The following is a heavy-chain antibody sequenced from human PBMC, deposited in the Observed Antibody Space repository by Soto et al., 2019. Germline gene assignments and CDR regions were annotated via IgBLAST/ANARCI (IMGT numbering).Heavy chain of an antibody. CDR3: AREGLGDSPVGFRVRNDY. Sequence: SETLSLTCAVYGGSFSGYYWSWIRQPPGKGLEWIGEINHSGSTNYNPSLKSRVTISVDTSKNQFSLKLSSVTAADTAVYYCAREGLGDSPVGFRVRNDYWGQGTLVTVSS. J-gene: IGHJ4*02. CDR2: INHSGST. CDR1: GGSFSGYY. V-gene: IGHV4-34*01. D-gene: IGHD2-21*02.